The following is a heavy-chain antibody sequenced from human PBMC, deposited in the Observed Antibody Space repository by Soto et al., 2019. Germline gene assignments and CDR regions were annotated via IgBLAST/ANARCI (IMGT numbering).Heavy chain of an antibody. CDR1: GFTFSSYA. V-gene: IGHV3-23*01. D-gene: IGHD3-10*01. J-gene: IGHJ6*02. CDR3: AKGRVGYYYGMDV. CDR2: ISGSGGST. Sequence: EVQLLESGGGLVQPGGSLRLSCTASGFTFSSYAMSWVRQAPGEGLEWVSAISGSGGSTYYADSVKGRFTISRDNSKNTLYLQMNSLRAEDTAVYYCAKGRVGYYYGMDVWGQGTTVTVSS.